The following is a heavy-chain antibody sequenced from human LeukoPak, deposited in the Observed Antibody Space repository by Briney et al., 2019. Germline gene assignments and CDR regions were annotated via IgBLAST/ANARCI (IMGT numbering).Heavy chain of an antibody. Sequence: PGGSLRLSCAASGFTFGSYSMNWVRQAPGKGLEWVSSISSSSSYIYYADPVKGRFTISRDNAKNSLYLQMNSLIAEDTAAYYCGGGGGKDTATEFDYWGQGTLVTVSS. J-gene: IGHJ4*02. CDR3: GGGGGKDTATEFDY. CDR1: GFTFGSYS. V-gene: IGHV3-21*01. CDR2: ISSSSSYI. D-gene: IGHD5-18*01.